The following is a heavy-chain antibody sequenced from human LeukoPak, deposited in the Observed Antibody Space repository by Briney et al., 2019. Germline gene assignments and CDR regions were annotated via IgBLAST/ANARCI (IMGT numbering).Heavy chain of an antibody. CDR1: GFTFSSCA. Sequence: GGSLRLSCAASGFTFSSCAMHWVRQAPGKGLEWVAVISYDGSNKYYADSVKGRFTISRDNSKNTLYLQMNSLRAEDTAVYYCAQAGYSSGWYGIGRHYFDYWGQGTLVTVSS. CDR2: ISYDGSNK. J-gene: IGHJ4*02. CDR3: AQAGYSSGWYGIGRHYFDY. D-gene: IGHD6-19*01. V-gene: IGHV3-30-3*01.